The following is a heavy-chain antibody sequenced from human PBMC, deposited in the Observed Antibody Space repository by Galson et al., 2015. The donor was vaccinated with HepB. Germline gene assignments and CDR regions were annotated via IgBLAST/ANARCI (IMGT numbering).Heavy chain of an antibody. CDR1: GGTFSSYA. J-gene: IGHJ4*02. CDR2: INAGNGNT. Sequence: SVKVSCKASGGTFSSYAISWVRQAPGQRLEWMGWINAGNGNTKYSQKFQGRVTITRDTSASTAYMELSSLRSEDTAVYYCARDGGGSDHYFDYWGQGTLVTVSS. CDR3: ARDGGGSDHYFDY. V-gene: IGHV1-3*01. D-gene: IGHD3-16*01.